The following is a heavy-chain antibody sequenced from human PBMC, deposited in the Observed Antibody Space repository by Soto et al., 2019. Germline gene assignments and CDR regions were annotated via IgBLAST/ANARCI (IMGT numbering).Heavy chain of an antibody. CDR1: GYTFTGYY. CDR3: ARPSHRVYDAFDI. V-gene: IGHV1-2*04. D-gene: IGHD2-8*01. J-gene: IGHJ3*02. Sequence: ASVKVSCKASGYTFTGYYMHWVRQAPGQGLEWMGWINPNSGGTNYAQKFQGWVTMTRDTSISTAYMELSRLRTDDTAVYYGARPSHRVYDAFDIWGQGTMVTVSS. CDR2: INPNSGGT.